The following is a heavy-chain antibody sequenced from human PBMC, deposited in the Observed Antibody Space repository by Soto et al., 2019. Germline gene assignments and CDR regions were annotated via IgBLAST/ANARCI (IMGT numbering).Heavy chain of an antibody. D-gene: IGHD4-4*01. CDR1: GGSISSSLYY. Sequence: SETLSLTCTVSGGSISSSLYYWAWIRQPPGRGLEWIGTINYSGSTYYTPSLNSRVSMSVDTSKNQFSLKLRSLTAADTAVSSCAIHDYSSYENFNWFDPWGQGTLVTVSS. V-gene: IGHV4-39*01. J-gene: IGHJ5*02. CDR3: AIHDYSSYENFNWFDP. CDR2: INYSGST.